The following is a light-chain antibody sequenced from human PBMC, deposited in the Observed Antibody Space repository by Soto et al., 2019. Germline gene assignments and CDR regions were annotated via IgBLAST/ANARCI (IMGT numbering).Light chain of an antibody. CDR2: DAS. Sequence: DIPMTQSPSTLSASVGDRVTITCRASQSISSWLAWYQQKPGKAPKFLIYDASSLESGVPSRFSGSGSGTEFTLTISSLQPDDHATYFCQQYNSYPYTFGQGTKLEIK. CDR1: QSISSW. J-gene: IGKJ2*01. V-gene: IGKV1-5*01. CDR3: QQYNSYPYT.